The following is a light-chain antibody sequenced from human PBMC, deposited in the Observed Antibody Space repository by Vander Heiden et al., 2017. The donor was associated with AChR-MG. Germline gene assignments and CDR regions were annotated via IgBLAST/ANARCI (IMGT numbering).Light chain of an antibody. V-gene: IGLV2-14*01. J-gene: IGLJ3*02. CDR3: SSYTSSSTV. Sequence: QSAPTPPPSVSGSPGQSLTISCTGTSSDVGGYNYVSWYQQRPGKAPKLMIYDVSKRPSGVSNRFSGSKSGNTAALTISGLQAEDEADYYCSSYTSSSTVFGGGTKLTV. CDR2: DVS. CDR1: SSDVGGYNY.